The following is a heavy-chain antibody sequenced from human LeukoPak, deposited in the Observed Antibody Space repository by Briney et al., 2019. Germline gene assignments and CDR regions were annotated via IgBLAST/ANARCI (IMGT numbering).Heavy chain of an antibody. J-gene: IGHJ4*02. Sequence: GGSLRLSCAASGFTVSGYYMTWVRQAPGKGLVWVSRINLDGSNTIYADSVEGRFTISRDNAKNTLYLQMNSLRVEDTAVYYCARAVRWDGDLDYWGQGTLVTVSS. V-gene: IGHV3-74*01. CDR1: GFTVSGYY. CDR3: ARAVRWDGDLDY. CDR2: INLDGSNT. D-gene: IGHD4-17*01.